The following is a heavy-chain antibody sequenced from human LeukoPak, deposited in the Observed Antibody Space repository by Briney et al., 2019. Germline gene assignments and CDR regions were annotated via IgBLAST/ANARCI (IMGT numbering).Heavy chain of an antibody. V-gene: IGHV4-4*07. J-gene: IGHJ3*02. Sequence: SETLSLTCTVSGGSISSYYWNWIRQSAGKGLEWIGRIYTSGSTNYNPSLESRVTMSVDTSKNQFSLKVSSVTAADTAVYYCARDDFWSGYRAFDIWGQGTRVTVSS. D-gene: IGHD3-3*01. CDR1: GGSISSYY. CDR2: IYTSGST. CDR3: ARDDFWSGYRAFDI.